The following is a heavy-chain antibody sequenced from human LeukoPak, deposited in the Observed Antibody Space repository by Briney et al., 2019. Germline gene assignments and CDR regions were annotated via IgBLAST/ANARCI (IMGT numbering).Heavy chain of an antibody. CDR3: AAGAGITRY. CDR1: GLTFYDYV. J-gene: IGHJ4*02. CDR2: ITWNSGSI. V-gene: IGHV3-9*01. Sequence: PGGSLRLSCAASGLTFYDYVMHWVRQAPGKGLEWVSGITWNSGSIAYADSVKGRFTISRDNAKNSLYLQVNSLRSEDTALYYCAAGAGITRYWGQGTLVTVSS. D-gene: IGHD3-10*01.